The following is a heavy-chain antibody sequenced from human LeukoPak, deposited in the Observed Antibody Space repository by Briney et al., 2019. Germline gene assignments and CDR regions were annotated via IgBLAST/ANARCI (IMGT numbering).Heavy chain of an antibody. D-gene: IGHD6-19*01. CDR2: INSDGSTT. J-gene: IGHJ4*02. Sequence: PGGSLRLSCEASGFTFRTYWMHWVRQAPGKGLVWVSGINSDGSTTDYADSVRGRFTISRDNAKNTLYLQLNSLRDEDTAVYYCIRGKGGWAYWGQGTLVTVSS. V-gene: IGHV3-74*01. CDR3: IRGKGGWAY. CDR1: GFTFRTYW.